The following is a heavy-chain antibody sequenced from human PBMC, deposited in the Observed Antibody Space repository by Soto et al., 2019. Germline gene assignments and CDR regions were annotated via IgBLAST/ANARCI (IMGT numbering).Heavy chain of an antibody. J-gene: IGHJ4*02. D-gene: IGHD3-3*01. CDR3: ARNLEWFDFDY. V-gene: IGHV1-46*01. CDR1: GGTFSSYT. Sequence: ASVKVSCKASGGTFSSYTISWVRQAPGQGLEWMGRINPSGGSTSYAQKFQGRVTMTRDTSTSTVYMELSSLRSEDTAVYYCARNLEWFDFDYWGQGTLVTVSS. CDR2: INPSGGST.